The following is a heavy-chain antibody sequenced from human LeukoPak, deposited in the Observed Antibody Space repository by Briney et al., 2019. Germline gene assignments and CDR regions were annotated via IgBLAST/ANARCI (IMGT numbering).Heavy chain of an antibody. CDR3: ARGKIVVVVAASDYFQH. D-gene: IGHD2-15*01. V-gene: IGHV3-7*01. CDR2: IKQDGSEK. Sequence: SGGSLRLSCAASGFTFSSYAMSWVRQAPGKGLEWVANIKQDGSEKYYVDSVKGRFTISRDNAKNSLYLQMNSLRAEDTAVYYCARGKIVVVVAASDYFQHWGQGTLVTVSS. J-gene: IGHJ1*01. CDR1: GFTFSSYA.